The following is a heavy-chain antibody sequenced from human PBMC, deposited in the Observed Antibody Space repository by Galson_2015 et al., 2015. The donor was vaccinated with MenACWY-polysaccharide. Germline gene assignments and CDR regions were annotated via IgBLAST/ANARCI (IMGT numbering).Heavy chain of an antibody. J-gene: IGHJ4*02. CDR2: INRDGSNT. V-gene: IGHV3-74*01. CDR1: GFTFNTHW. D-gene: IGHD6-6*01. CDR3: ARGISSSN. Sequence: SPRLSCAASGFTFNTHWMHWVRQAPGKGLMWVSRINRDGSNTDYADSVKGRFTISRDNAKNTLFLQMNSLRAEDTAVYYCARGISSSNWGQGVLVTVSS.